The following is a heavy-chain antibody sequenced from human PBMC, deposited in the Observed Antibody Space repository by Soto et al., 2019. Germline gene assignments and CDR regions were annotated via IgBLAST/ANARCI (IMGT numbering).Heavy chain of an antibody. Sequence: PGESLKISCKGSGYTFTNYWLGWVRQMPGKGLEWMGIIYPGDSDSRYSPSFQGQVTISADKSISTAYPQWSSLKASDTAMYYCARPYCSGDNCPKYYHYGMDVWGQGTTVTVSS. CDR2: IYPGDSDS. D-gene: IGHD2-15*01. J-gene: IGHJ6*02. V-gene: IGHV5-51*01. CDR3: ARPYCSGDNCPKYYHYGMDV. CDR1: GYTFTNYW.